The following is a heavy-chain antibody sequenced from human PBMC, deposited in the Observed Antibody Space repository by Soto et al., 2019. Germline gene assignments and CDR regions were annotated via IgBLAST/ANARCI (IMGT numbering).Heavy chain of an antibody. D-gene: IGHD6-6*01. CDR2: IYYSGST. CDR3: ARDRQGANFDY. J-gene: IGHJ4*02. CDR1: GGSISSVVYY. V-gene: IGHV4-31*03. Sequence: TLSLTCTVSGGSISSVVYYWSWIRQHPGKGLEWIGYIYYSGSTYYNPSLKSRVTISVDTSKNQFSLKLSSVTAADTAVYYCARDRQGANFDYWGQGTLVTVSS.